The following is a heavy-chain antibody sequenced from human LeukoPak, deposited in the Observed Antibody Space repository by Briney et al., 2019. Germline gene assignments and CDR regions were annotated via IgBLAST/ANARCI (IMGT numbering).Heavy chain of an antibody. V-gene: IGHV1-69*02. D-gene: IGHD1-26*01. CDR1: GGIFSSYT. Sequence: SVKVSCKASGGIFSSYTISWVRQAPGQGLEWMGRIIPILGIANYAQKFQGRVTITADKSTSTAYMELSSLRSEDTAVYYCARAVGATMPHFDYWGQGTLVTVSS. CDR3: ARAVGATMPHFDY. J-gene: IGHJ4*02. CDR2: IIPILGIA.